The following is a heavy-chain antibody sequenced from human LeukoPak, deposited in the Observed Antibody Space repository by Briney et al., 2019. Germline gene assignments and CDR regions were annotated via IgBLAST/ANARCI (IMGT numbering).Heavy chain of an antibody. CDR1: EGTFSSYA. V-gene: IGHV1-69*13. CDR3: ARGIDSRDYYYYYMDV. J-gene: IGHJ6*03. CDR2: IIPIFGTA. Sequence: GASVKVSCKASEGTFSSYAISWVRQAPGQGLEWMGGIIPIFGTANYAQKFQGRVTITADESTSTAYMELSSLRSEDTAVYYCARGIDSRDYYYYYMDVWGKGTTVTVSS.